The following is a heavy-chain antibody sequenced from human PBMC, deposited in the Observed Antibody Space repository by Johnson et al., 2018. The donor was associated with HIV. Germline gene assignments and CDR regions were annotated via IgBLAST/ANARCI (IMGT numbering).Heavy chain of an antibody. CDR1: GFTFDDYA. CDR2: ISWNSGSI. D-gene: IGHD1-26*01. J-gene: IGHJ3*02. CDR3: AKCLSGSYPRDAFDI. V-gene: IGHV3-9*01. Sequence: HLVESGGGVVQPGRSLRLSCAASGFTFDDYAMHWVRQAPGKGLEWVSGISWNSGSIGYADSVKGRFTIYRDNAKNSLYLQMNSLRAEDTALYYCAKCLSGSYPRDAFDIWGQGTVVTVSS.